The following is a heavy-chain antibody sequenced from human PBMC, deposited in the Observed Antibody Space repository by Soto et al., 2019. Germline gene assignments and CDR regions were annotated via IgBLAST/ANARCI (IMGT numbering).Heavy chain of an antibody. J-gene: IGHJ6*03. CDR3: ARESTSHYYYYYMDV. V-gene: IGHV1-8*01. D-gene: IGHD2-2*01. CDR2: MNPNSGNT. Sequence: ASVKVSCKASGYTFTSYDINWVRQATGQGLEWMGWMNPNSGNTGYAQKFQGRVTMTRNTSISTAYMELSSLRSEDTAVYYCARESTSHYYYYYMDVWGKGTTVTVSS. CDR1: GYTFTSYD.